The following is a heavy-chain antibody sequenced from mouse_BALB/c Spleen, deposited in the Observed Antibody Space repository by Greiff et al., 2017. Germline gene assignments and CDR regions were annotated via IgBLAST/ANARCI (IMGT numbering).Heavy chain of an antibody. CDR1: GFNIKDYY. D-gene: IGHD1-2*01. CDR2: IDPENGDT. Sequence: EVQLQESGAELVRSGASVKLSCTASGFNIKDYYMHWVKQRPEQGLEWIGWIDPENGDTEYAPKFQGKATMTADTSSNTAYLQLSSLTSEDTAVYYCEGRLRDAMDYWGQGTSVTVSS. V-gene: IGHV14-4*02. J-gene: IGHJ4*01. CDR3: EGRLRDAMDY.